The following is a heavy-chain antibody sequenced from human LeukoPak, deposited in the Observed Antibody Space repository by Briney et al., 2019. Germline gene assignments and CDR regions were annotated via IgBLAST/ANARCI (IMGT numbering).Heavy chain of an antibody. CDR3: ARTYDSSGYYYYAFDI. J-gene: IGHJ3*02. V-gene: IGHV1-46*01. CDR2: IIPSDGFT. D-gene: IGHD3-22*01. CDR1: GYTFSSYY. Sequence: ASVKVSCKASGYTFSSYYVHWVRQAPGQGLEWMGMIIPSDGFTSYAQKFQGRVTMTRDMSTSTVYMELSSLRSEDTAVYYCARTYDSSGYYYYAFDIWGQGTMVTVSS.